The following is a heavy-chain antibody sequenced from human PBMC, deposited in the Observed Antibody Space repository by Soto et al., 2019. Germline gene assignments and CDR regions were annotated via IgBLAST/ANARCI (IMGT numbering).Heavy chain of an antibody. Sequence: EVQLVESGGGLVRPGGSLRLSCAASGFTFSYYWMHWVRQAPGKGLVWVSRIHSDGSSTTYADFVKGRFIISRDNARNXXXXXXXXXXXXXTXXXXXXXXDRGAFDLWGQGTVVTVSS. CDR1: GFTFSYYW. CDR3: XXXDRGAFDL. V-gene: IGHV3-74*01. CDR2: IHSDGSST. J-gene: IGHJ3*01. D-gene: IGHD1-26*01.